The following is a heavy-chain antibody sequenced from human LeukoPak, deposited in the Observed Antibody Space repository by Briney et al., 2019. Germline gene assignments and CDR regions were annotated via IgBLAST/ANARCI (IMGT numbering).Heavy chain of an antibody. Sequence: GGSLRLACAASGFTFSSYWMSWVRQAPGKGLEWVANIKQDGSERYYVDSVRGRFTISRDDAKNSLYLQMNSLRAEDTAVYYCARGLGYYYFDYWGQGTLVTVSS. CDR2: IKQDGSER. J-gene: IGHJ4*02. V-gene: IGHV3-7*01. CDR3: ARGLGYYYFDY. D-gene: IGHD1-26*01. CDR1: GFTFSSYW.